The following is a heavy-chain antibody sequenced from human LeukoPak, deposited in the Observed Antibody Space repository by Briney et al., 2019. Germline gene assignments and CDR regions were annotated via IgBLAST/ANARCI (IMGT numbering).Heavy chain of an antibody. CDR2: IYTSGST. V-gene: IGHV4-61*02. D-gene: IGHD6-13*01. J-gene: IGHJ4*02. Sequence: SQTLSLTCIVSGGSISSGSYYWSWIRQPAGKGLEWIGRIYTSGSTNYNPSLKSRVTISVDTSKNQFSLKLSSVTAADTAVYYCARGPQRIAAAALWGQGTLVTVSS. CDR3: ARGPQRIAAAAL. CDR1: GGSISSGSYY.